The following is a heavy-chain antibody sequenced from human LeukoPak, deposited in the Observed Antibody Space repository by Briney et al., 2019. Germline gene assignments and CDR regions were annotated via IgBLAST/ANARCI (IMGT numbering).Heavy chain of an antibody. CDR3: ARDLDSSGWYYFDY. Sequence: ASVKLSCKASGYTFTGYYMHWVRQAPGQGLEWMGWINPNSGGTNYAQKFQGRVTMTRDTSISTAYMELSRLRSDDTAVYYCARDLDSSGWYYFDYWGQGPVVTVSS. V-gene: IGHV1-2*02. CDR1: GYTFTGYY. J-gene: IGHJ4*02. D-gene: IGHD6-19*01. CDR2: INPNSGGT.